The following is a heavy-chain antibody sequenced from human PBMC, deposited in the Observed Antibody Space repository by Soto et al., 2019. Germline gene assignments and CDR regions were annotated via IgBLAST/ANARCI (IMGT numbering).Heavy chain of an antibody. CDR1: GYIFSNYG. J-gene: IGHJ4*02. V-gene: IGHV1-18*01. D-gene: IGHD6-19*01. CDR3: ARSIGLPPVVGYFFDY. Sequence: QVQLVQSGAEVKNPGSSVKVSCKASGYIFSNYGFTWVRQAPGQGLEWMGWISTDNSNTNYAQRFQGRVTMTTDTPRNTAYLELRNLRSDDTAVYFCARSIGLPPVVGYFFDYWCQGTLVTVSS. CDR2: ISTDNSNT.